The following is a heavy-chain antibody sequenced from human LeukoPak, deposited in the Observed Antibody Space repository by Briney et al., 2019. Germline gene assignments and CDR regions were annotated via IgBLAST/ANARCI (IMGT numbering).Heavy chain of an antibody. CDR3: ARESVGATIGLDY. D-gene: IGHD1-26*01. CDR1: GYTFTGYY. V-gene: IGHV1-2*02. CDR2: INPNSGGT. Sequence: ASVKVSCKASGYTFTGYYMHWVRQAPGQGPEWMGWINPNSGGTNYAQKFQGRVTMTRDTSISTAYMELSRLRSDDTAVYYCARESVGATIGLDYWGQGTLVTVSS. J-gene: IGHJ4*02.